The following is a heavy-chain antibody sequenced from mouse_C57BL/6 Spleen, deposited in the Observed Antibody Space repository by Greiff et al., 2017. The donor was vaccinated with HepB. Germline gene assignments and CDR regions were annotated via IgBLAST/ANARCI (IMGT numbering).Heavy chain of an antibody. Sequence: QVQLQQSGAELVKPGASVKISCKASGYAFSSYSMNWVKQRPGKGLEWIGQIYPGDGDTNYNGKFKGKATLTADKSSSTAYMQLSSLTSEDSAVYFCARSGGYSYYFDYWGQGTTLTVSS. D-gene: IGHD2-3*01. CDR1: GYAFSSYS. CDR3: ARSGGYSYYFDY. CDR2: IYPGDGDT. V-gene: IGHV1-80*01. J-gene: IGHJ2*01.